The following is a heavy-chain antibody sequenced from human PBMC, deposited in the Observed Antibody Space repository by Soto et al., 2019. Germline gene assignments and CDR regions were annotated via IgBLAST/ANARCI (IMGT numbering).Heavy chain of an antibody. J-gene: IGHJ4*02. D-gene: IGHD3-16*02. V-gene: IGHV3-7*01. CDR2: IKQDGSER. Sequence: GGSLSLSCAASGFTFSSYWMSWVRQAPGKGLEWVANIKQDGSERYYVDSVKGRFTISRDNAKNSLYLQMNSLRAEDTAVYYCARDHLYDYIWGSYLDYWGQGTLVTVSS. CDR3: ARDHLYDYIWGSYLDY. CDR1: GFTFSSYW.